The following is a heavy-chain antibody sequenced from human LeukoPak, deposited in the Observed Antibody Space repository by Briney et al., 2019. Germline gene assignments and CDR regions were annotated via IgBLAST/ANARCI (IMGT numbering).Heavy chain of an antibody. J-gene: IGHJ5*02. V-gene: IGHV1-2*02. CDR2: INPNSGDT. Sequence: ASVKVSCKASGYTFTGYYIHWVRQAPGQGLDWMGWINPNSGDTKYAQNFQGRVTMTRDTSISTAYMVLSRLKSDDTALYYCARGPNYYGSGRSWFDPWGQGTLVTVSS. D-gene: IGHD3-10*01. CDR1: GYTFTGYY. CDR3: ARGPNYYGSGRSWFDP.